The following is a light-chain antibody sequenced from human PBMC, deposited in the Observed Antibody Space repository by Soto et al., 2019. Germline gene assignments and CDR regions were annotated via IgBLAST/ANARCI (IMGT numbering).Light chain of an antibody. CDR3: AAWDDTLNGYV. J-gene: IGLJ1*01. CDR2: GNN. Sequence: QSVLTQPPSASGTPGQMVTISCSGSGSSIGTNTVNWYRQLPGTAPKLLIYGNNQRPSGVPDRFSGSKSGTSASLAISGLQSEDEADYYCAAWDDTLNGYVFGAGTKVTVL. CDR1: GSSIGTNT. V-gene: IGLV1-44*01.